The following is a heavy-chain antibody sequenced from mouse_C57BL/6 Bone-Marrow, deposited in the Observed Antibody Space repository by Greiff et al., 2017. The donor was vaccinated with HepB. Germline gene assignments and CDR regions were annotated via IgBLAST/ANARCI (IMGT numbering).Heavy chain of an antibody. CDR1: GYAFSSSW. Sequence: VQVVESGPELVKPGASVKISCKASGYAFSSSWMNWVKQRPGKGLEWIGRIYPGDGDTNYNGKFKGKATLTADKSSSTAYMQLSSLTSEDSAVYFCARSVTTVVAPYYYAMDYWGQGTSVTVSS. D-gene: IGHD1-1*01. V-gene: IGHV1-82*01. CDR3: ARSVTTVVAPYYYAMDY. CDR2: IYPGDGDT. J-gene: IGHJ4*01.